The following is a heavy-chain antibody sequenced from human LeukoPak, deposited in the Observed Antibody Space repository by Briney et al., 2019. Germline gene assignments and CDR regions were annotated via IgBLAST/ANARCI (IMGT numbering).Heavy chain of an antibody. CDR1: GGSISSYY. Sequence: SETLSLTCTVSGGSISSYYWSWIRQPPGKGLEWIGYIYYSGSTNYNPSLKSRVTVSVDTSKNQFSLKLSSVTAADTAVYYCARETKSGYSYGYDAFDIWGQGTMVTVSS. V-gene: IGHV4-59*01. D-gene: IGHD5-18*01. CDR3: ARETKSGYSYGYDAFDI. CDR2: IYYSGST. J-gene: IGHJ3*02.